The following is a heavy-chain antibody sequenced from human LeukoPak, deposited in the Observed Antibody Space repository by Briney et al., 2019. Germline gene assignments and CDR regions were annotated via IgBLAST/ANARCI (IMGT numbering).Heavy chain of an antibody. J-gene: IGHJ4*02. CDR2: IYTSGST. D-gene: IGHD6-13*01. CDR1: GGSISSXY. CDR3: ARDRPRIAAAGTYYFDY. V-gene: IGHV4-4*07. Sequence: VSGGSISSXYXXXIRQPPGKGXXXXGRIYTSGSTNYNPSLKSRVTMSVDTSKNQFSLKLSSVTAADTAVYYCARDRPRIAAAGTYYFDYWGQGTLVTVSS.